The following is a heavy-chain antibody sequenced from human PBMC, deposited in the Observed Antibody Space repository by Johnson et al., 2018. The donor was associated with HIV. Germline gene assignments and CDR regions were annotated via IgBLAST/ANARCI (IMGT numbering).Heavy chain of an antibody. D-gene: IGHD2-15*01. V-gene: IGHV3-66*01. J-gene: IGHJ3*02. CDR2: IYSGGST. Sequence: VQLVESGGGVVQPGRSLRLSCAASGFTVSSNYMSWVRQAPGKGLEWVSVIYSGGSTYYADSVKGRFTISRDNSKNTLYLQMNSLRVEDTAVYYCAREGTIHSAFDIWGQGTMVTVA. CDR1: GFTVSSNY. CDR3: AREGTIHSAFDI.